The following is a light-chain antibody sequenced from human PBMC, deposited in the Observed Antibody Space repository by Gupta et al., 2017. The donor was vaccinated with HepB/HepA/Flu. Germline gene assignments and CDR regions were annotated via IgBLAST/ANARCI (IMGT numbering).Light chain of an antibody. J-gene: IGLJ2*01. V-gene: IGLV3-21*02. CDR1: HIGSKS. Sequence: SYVLTQPPSGSVAPGQTARITCGGNHIGSKSVHWYQQKPGQAPLLVVYDDRDRRSGIPERFSGSNYGNTATLTTTRVEAGDEADYYCQVADSSSDLVVFGGGTKLTVL. CDR2: DDR. CDR3: QVADSSSDLVV.